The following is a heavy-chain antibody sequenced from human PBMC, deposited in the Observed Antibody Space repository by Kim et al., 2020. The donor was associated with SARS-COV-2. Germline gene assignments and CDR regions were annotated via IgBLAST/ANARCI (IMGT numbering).Heavy chain of an antibody. D-gene: IGHD2-21*02. CDR2: IYYSGST. J-gene: IGHJ4*02. CDR1: GGSISSGGYY. V-gene: IGHV4-31*03. CDR3: ARLRGTFKHIVVVTALHFDY. Sequence: SETLSLTCTVSGGSISSGGYYWSWIRQHPGKGLEWIGYIYYSGSTYYNPSLKSRVTISVDTSKNQFSLKLSSVTAADTAVYYCARLRGTFKHIVVVTALHFDYWGQGTLVTVSS.